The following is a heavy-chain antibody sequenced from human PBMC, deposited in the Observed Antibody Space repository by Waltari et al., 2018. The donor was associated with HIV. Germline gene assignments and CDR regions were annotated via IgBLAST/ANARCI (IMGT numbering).Heavy chain of an antibody. V-gene: IGHV3-15*01. J-gene: IGHJ6*02. CDR1: GFTFSNAW. Sequence: EVQLVESGGGLVKPGGSLRLSCAASGFTFSNAWMSWVRQAPGKGLEWVGRIKSKTDGGKTDYAAPVKGRLTISRDDSKNTLYLQMNSLKTEDTAVYYCTTDLSHPILTGYYQRYYYGMDVWGQGTTVTVSS. CDR3: TTDLSHPILTGYYQRYYYGMDV. CDR2: IKSKTDGGKT. D-gene: IGHD3-9*01.